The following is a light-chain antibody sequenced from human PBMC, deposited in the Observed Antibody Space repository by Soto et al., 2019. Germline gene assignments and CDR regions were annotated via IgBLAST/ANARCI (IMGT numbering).Light chain of an antibody. CDR3: LLYIGGYV. V-gene: IGLV1-51*01. CDR1: SSNIGGNS. Sequence: QSVLTQPPSVSAAPGQKVTISCSGSSSNIGGNSVSWYQQLPGTAPKLLIYDDNKRPSGIPARLSGSLLGGKAALTLSGAQPEDEAAYYCLLYIGGYVFGPGTKVTVL. J-gene: IGLJ1*01. CDR2: DDN.